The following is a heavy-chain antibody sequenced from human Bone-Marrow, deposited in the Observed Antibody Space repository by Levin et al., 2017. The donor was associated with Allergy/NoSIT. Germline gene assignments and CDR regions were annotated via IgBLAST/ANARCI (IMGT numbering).Heavy chain of an antibody. Sequence: SLKISCEVSGFTFDDYAMHWVRQRPGKGLEWVSGISWNSGIKGYADSVKGRFTISRDSAKKSLYLQMNSLTGEDTALYYCAKSQRRELQWFASDLWGQGALVTVSS. CDR3: AKSQRRELQWFASDL. CDR1: GFTFDDYA. V-gene: IGHV3-9*01. J-gene: IGHJ4*02. D-gene: IGHD3-10*01. CDR2: ISWNSGIK.